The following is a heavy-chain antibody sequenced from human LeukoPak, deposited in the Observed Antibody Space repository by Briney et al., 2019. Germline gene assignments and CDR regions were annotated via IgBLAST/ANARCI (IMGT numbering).Heavy chain of an antibody. CDR3: ARNGERDRYFDWYYPRPYFDL. CDR2: ISAYNGNT. D-gene: IGHD3-9*01. Sequence: GASVKVSCKASGGTFSSYAISWVRQAPGQGLEWMGWISAYNGNTNYAQKLQGRVTMTTDTSTSTAYMELRSLRSDDTAVYYCARNGERDRYFDWYYPRPYFDLWGRGTLVTVSS. V-gene: IGHV1-18*01. CDR1: GGTFSSYA. J-gene: IGHJ2*01.